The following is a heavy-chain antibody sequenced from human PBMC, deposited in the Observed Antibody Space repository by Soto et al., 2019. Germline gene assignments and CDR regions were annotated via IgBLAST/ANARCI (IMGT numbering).Heavy chain of an antibody. CDR3: ARAGGYGGNSNDAFDI. V-gene: IGHV3-48*04. J-gene: IGHJ3*02. Sequence: GGSLRLSCAASGFTFSSYSMNWVRQAPGKGLEWVSYISSSSSTIYYADSVKGRFTISRDNAKNSLYLQMNSLRAEDTAVYYCARAGGYGGNSNDAFDIWGQGTMVTVSS. D-gene: IGHD4-17*01. CDR2: ISSSSSTI. CDR1: GFTFSSYS.